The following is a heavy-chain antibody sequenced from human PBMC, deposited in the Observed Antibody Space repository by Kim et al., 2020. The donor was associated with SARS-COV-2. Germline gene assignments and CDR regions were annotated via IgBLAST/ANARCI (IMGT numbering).Heavy chain of an antibody. V-gene: IGHV4-34*01. CDR1: GGSFSGYY. CDR2: INHSGST. CDR3: ARSPPGDWLLYRNWFDP. D-gene: IGHD3-9*01. Sequence: SETLSLTCAVYGGSFSGYYWSWIRQPPGKGLEWIGEINHSGSTNYNPSLKSRVTISVDTSKNQFSLKLSSVTAADTAVYYCARSPPGDWLLYRNWFDPWGQGTLVTVSS. J-gene: IGHJ5*02.